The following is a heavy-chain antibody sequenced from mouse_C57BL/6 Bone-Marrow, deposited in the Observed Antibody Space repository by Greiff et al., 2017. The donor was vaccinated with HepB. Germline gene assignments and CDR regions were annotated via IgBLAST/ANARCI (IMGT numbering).Heavy chain of an antibody. V-gene: IGHV14-4*01. CDR1: GFNIKDDY. CDR3: TSFYYDYPFAY. D-gene: IGHD2-4*01. CDR2: IDPENGDT. Sequence: EVQRVESGAELVRPGASVKLSCTASGFNIKDDYMHWVKQRPEQGLEWIGWIDPENGDTEYASKFQGKATITADTSSNTAYLQLSSLTSEDTAVYYCTSFYYDYPFAYWGQGTLVTVSA. J-gene: IGHJ3*01.